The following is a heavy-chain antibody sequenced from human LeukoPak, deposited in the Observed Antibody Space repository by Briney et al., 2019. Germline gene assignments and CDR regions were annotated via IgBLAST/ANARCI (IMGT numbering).Heavy chain of an antibody. V-gene: IGHV4-39*07. CDR3: ARGGGWGNWNDAVDY. D-gene: IGHD1-1*01. CDR1: GGSISSSSYY. J-gene: IGHJ4*02. Sequence: PSETLSLTCTVSGGSISSSSYYWGWIRQPPGKGLEWIGSIYYSGSTYYNPSLKSRVTISVDTSKNQFSLKVNSVTAADTAVYYCARGGGWGNWNDAVDYWGQGTLVTVSS. CDR2: IYYSGST.